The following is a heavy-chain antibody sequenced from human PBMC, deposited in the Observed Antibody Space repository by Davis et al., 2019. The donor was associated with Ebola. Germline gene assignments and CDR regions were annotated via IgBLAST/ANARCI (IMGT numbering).Heavy chain of an antibody. CDR3: ARAPVYCSSTSCYPDP. D-gene: IGHD2-2*01. Sequence: GESLKISCAASGFTASSNYMSWVRQAPGKGLEWVSVIYSGGSTYYADSVKGRFTISRDNSKNTLYLQMNSLRAEDTAVYYCARAPVYCSSTSCYPDPWGQGTTVTVSS. J-gene: IGHJ6*02. V-gene: IGHV3-66*01. CDR2: IYSGGST. CDR1: GFTASSNY.